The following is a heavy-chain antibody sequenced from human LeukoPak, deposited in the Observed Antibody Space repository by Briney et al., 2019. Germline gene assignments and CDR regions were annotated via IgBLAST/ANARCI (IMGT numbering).Heavy chain of an antibody. CDR2: ISSSSSYI. CDR1: GGSISSSS. CDR3: ARDRTTMVRGVSNDY. D-gene: IGHD3-10*01. V-gene: IGHV3-21*01. Sequence: ASETLSLTCTVSGGSISSSSYYWGWIRQAPGKGLEWVSSISSSSSYIYYADSVKGRFTISRDNAKNSLYLQMNSLRAEDTAVYYCARDRTTMVRGVSNDYWGQGTLVTVSS. J-gene: IGHJ4*02.